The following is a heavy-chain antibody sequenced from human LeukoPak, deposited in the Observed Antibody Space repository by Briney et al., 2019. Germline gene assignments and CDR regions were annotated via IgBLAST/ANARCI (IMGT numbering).Heavy chain of an antibody. CDR1: GFTFNSYA. J-gene: IGHJ3*02. CDR2: ISGSGGST. CDR3: AKERVRYVVVIDAFDI. V-gene: IGHV3-23*01. D-gene: IGHD2-21*01. Sequence: PGGSLRLSCAASGFTFNSYAMSWVRQAPGKGLEWVSAISGSGGSTYYADSVKGRFTISRDNSKNTLYLQMNSLRAEDTAVYYCAKERVRYVVVIDAFDIWGQGTMVTVSS.